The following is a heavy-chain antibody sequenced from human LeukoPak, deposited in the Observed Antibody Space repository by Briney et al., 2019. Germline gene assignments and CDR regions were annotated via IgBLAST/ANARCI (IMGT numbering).Heavy chain of an antibody. CDR2: IYPGDSNT. V-gene: IGHV5-51*01. CDR3: ARRATVTGVYFDY. Sequence: GDSLKISCKGSGYSFANYWIAWVRQMPGKGLEWMGFIYPGDSNTRNSPSFQGLVTISADKSISTAYLQWSSLEASDTAIYYCARRATVTGVYFDYWGQGTLVTVSS. J-gene: IGHJ4*02. CDR1: GYSFANYW. D-gene: IGHD4-11*01.